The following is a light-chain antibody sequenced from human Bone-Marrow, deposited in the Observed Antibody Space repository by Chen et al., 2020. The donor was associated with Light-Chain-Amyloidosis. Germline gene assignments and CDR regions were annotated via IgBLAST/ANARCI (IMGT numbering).Light chain of an antibody. CDR1: DLPKKY. CDR3: QSADSSGTYEVI. V-gene: IGLV3-25*03. J-gene: IGLJ2*01. Sequence: SYELTQPPSVSVSPGQTARITCSGDDLPKKYASWYQQKPGQAPVLVIHRDTERPSGISERFSGSISRTTATLTISGVQAEDEADYHCQSADSSGTYEVIFGGGTKLTVL. CDR2: RDT.